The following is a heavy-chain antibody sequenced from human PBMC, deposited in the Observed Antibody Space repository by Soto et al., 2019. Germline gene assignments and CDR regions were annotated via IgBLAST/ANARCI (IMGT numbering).Heavy chain of an antibody. CDR3: LNGDYY. V-gene: IGHV3-48*01. J-gene: IGHJ4*02. CDR2: INRDGNI. CDR1: GFIFSYHV. D-gene: IGHD4-17*01. Sequence: EEQLVESGGGLVQPGGSLRLSCVASGFIFSYHVMNWVRQAPGKGLEWVSSINRDGNIYYAESVRGRFTISRDNAKNSLYLQMNSLRADDTAVYYCLNGDYYVGQGTLVTVSS.